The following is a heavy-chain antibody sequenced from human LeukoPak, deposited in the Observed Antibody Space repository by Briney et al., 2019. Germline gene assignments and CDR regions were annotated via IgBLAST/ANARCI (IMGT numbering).Heavy chain of an antibody. Sequence: GGSLRLSCAASGFTFSSYSTNWVRQAPGKGLEWVSSISSSSSYIYYADSVKGRFTISRDNAKNSLYLQMNSLRAEDTAVYYCARGGGYSGYGAYYFDYWGQGTPVTVSS. J-gene: IGHJ4*02. D-gene: IGHD5-12*01. CDR3: ARGGGYSGYGAYYFDY. CDR2: ISSSSSYI. CDR1: GFTFSSYS. V-gene: IGHV3-21*01.